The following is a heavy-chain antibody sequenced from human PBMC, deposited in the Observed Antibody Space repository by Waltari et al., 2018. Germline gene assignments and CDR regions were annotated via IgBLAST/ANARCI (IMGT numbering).Heavy chain of an antibody. Sequence: QLQLQESGPGLVKPSETLSLTCTVSGGSISSSSYYWGWIRQPPGKVREWIGGSYYSGSTYDNPSLKSRVTISVDTSTYQFSLKLSSVTAADTAVYSCARCPDWFDPWGQGTLVTVSS. CDR2: SYYSGST. V-gene: IGHV4-39*07. CDR3: ARCPDWFDP. J-gene: IGHJ5*02. CDR1: GGSISSSSYY.